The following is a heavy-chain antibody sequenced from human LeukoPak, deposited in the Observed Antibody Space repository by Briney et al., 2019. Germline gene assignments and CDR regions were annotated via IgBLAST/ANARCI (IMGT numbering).Heavy chain of an antibody. CDR2: ISDDGRST. V-gene: IGHV3-23*01. D-gene: IGHD6-6*01. CDR3: AKRVPYSSSSVYFDC. Sequence: GGSLRLSCAASGFTFTNYVMSWVRQAPGKGLEWVSAISDDGRSTYYADSVKGRFTISRDNSKNTLYLQMNNLRAEDTAFYYCAKRVPYSSSSVYFDCWGQGPLVPVSS. CDR1: GFTFTNYV. J-gene: IGHJ4*02.